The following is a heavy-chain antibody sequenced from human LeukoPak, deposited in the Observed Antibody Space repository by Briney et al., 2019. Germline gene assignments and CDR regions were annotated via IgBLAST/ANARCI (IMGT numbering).Heavy chain of an antibody. V-gene: IGHV4-59*12. D-gene: IGHD2-21*01. J-gene: IGHJ4*02. CDR1: GGSISSYY. CDR3: ARVVGNTNFDS. CDR2: IYYSGST. Sequence: SETLSLTCTVSGGSISSYYWSWIRQPPGKGLEWIGYIYYSGSTNYNPSLKSRVTISVDTSKNQFSLKLTSVTAADTAIYYCARVVGNTNFDSWGQGALVTVSS.